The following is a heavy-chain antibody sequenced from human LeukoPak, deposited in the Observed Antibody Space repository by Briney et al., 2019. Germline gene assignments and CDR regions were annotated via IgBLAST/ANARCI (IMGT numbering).Heavy chain of an antibody. CDR1: GFTFSSYG. J-gene: IGHJ4*02. Sequence: GGSLRLSCAASGFTFSSYGMHWVRQAPGKGLEWVAVIWYDGSNKYYADSVKGRFTISRNNSKNTLYLQMNSLRAEDTAVYYCARGYSSDTTPLDYWGQGTLVTVSS. V-gene: IGHV3-33*01. CDR2: IWYDGSNK. D-gene: IGHD6-19*01. CDR3: ARGYSSDTTPLDY.